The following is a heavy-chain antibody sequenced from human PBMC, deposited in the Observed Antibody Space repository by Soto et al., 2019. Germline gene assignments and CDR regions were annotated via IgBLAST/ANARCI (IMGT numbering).Heavy chain of an antibody. CDR1: GFTFSIYV. Sequence: PGGSLRLACAASGFTFSIYVMHGVRQAPGKGLEWVAVIWYDGSNKYYADSVKGRFTISRDNSKNTLYLQMNSLRAEDTAVYYCARGSSSSNWFDPWGQGTLVTVSS. CDR2: IWYDGSNK. V-gene: IGHV3-33*01. J-gene: IGHJ5*02. D-gene: IGHD6-6*01. CDR3: ARGSSSSNWFDP.